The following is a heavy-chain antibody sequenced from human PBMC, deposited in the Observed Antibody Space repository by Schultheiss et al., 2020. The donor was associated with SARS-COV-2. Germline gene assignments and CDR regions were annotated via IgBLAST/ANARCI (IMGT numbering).Heavy chain of an antibody. J-gene: IGHJ4*02. D-gene: IGHD3-16*02. V-gene: IGHV4-39*07. CDR3: ARGRGDYVWGSYRRAIFDY. CDR1: GGSISSSSYY. Sequence: ETLSLTCTVSGGSISSSSYYWGWIRQPPGKGLEWIGSIYYSGSTYYNPSLKSRVTMSVDTSKNQFSLKLSSVTAADTAVYYCARGRGDYVWGSYRRAIFDYWGQGTLVTVSS. CDR2: IYYSGST.